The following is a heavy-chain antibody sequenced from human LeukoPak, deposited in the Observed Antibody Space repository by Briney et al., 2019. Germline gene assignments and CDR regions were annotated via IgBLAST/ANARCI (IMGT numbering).Heavy chain of an antibody. CDR1: GYTFTSYA. Sequence: ASVKVSCKASGYTFTSYAMHWVRQAPGQRLEWMGWINAGNGNTKYSQKFQGRVTITRDTSASTAYMELSSLRSEDTAVYYCARDLLYCSSTSCQIRSHFYGMDVWGQGTTVTVSS. J-gene: IGHJ6*02. D-gene: IGHD2-2*01. V-gene: IGHV1-3*01. CDR2: INAGNGNT. CDR3: ARDLLYCSSTSCQIRSHFYGMDV.